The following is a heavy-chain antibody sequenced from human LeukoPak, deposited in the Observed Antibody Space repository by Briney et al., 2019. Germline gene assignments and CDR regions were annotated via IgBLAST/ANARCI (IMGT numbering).Heavy chain of an antibody. D-gene: IGHD1-1*01. CDR2: ISGSNSCI. V-gene: IGHV3-21*01. J-gene: IGHJ4*02. CDR3: ARALTTLTYEGY. CDR1: GFTFSSYT. Sequence: GGSLRLSCAASGFTFSSYTMHWIRQAPGKGLEWVSSISGSNSCIFYADSVKGRFTVSRDNAKDSLYLQTNSLRAEDTAVYYCARALTTLTYEGYWGQGTLVTVSS.